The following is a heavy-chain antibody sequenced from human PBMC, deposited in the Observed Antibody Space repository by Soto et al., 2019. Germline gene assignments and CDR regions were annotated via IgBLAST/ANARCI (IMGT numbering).Heavy chain of an antibody. CDR1: GGTFSSYA. Sequence: GASVKVSCKASGGTFSSYAISWVRQAPGQGLEWMGGIIPIFGTANYAQKFQGRVTITADESTSTAYMELSSLRSEDTAVYYCEGEPPSLPSYDGALGGYFDYWGQGTLVTVSS. V-gene: IGHV1-69*13. J-gene: IGHJ4*02. D-gene: IGHD3-16*01. CDR2: IIPIFGTA. CDR3: EGEPPSLPSYDGALGGYFDY.